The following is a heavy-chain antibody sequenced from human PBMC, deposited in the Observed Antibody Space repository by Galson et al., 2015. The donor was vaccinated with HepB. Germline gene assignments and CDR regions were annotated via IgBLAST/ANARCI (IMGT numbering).Heavy chain of an antibody. V-gene: IGHV4-34*01. CDR2: INHSGST. J-gene: IGHJ4*02. CDR1: GGSFSGYY. Sequence: ETLSLTCAVYGGSFSGYYWSWIRQPPGKGLEWIGEINHSGSTNYNPSLKSRVTISVDTSKNQFSLKLSSVTAADTAVYYCARGRRRGRLWLDFDYSGQGTLVTASS. CDR3: ARGRRRGRLWLDFDY. D-gene: IGHD5-18*01.